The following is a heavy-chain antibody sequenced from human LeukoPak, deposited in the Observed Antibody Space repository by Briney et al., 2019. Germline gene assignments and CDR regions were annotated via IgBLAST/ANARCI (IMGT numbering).Heavy chain of an antibody. V-gene: IGHV4-38-2*01. Sequence: SETLSLTCAVSGYSISSGYYWGWIRQPPGKGLEWIGSIYYSGSTYYNPSLKSRVTISVDTSKNQFSLKLSSVTAADTAVYYCARLKRVWRHGVGGYYWGQGTLVTVSS. CDR2: IYYSGST. J-gene: IGHJ4*02. CDR3: ARLKRVWRHGVGGYY. CDR1: GYSISSGYY. D-gene: IGHD3-16*01.